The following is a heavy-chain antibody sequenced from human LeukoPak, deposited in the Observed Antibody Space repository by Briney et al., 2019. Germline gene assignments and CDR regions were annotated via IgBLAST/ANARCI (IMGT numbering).Heavy chain of an antibody. Sequence: GASVTVSCKTSGYTFTGYFMHWVRQAPGQGLEWMGWINPNSGGTYYAQKFEGRVTLTRDTSISTAYIELSRLRSDDTAFYYCARVTVTTEFDCWGQGTLLTVSS. CDR3: ARVTVTTEFDC. CDR1: GYTFTGYF. D-gene: IGHD4-17*01. J-gene: IGHJ4*02. CDR2: INPNSGGT. V-gene: IGHV1-2*02.